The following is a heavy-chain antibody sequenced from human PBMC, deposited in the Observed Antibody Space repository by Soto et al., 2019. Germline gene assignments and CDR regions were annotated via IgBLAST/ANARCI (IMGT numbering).Heavy chain of an antibody. D-gene: IGHD6-19*01. Sequence: LSLTCTVSGGSISSSSYYWGWIRQPPGKGLEWIGSIYYSGSTYYNPSLKSRATISVDTSKNQFSLKLSSVTAADTAVYYCARRGEWLVGYYFDYWGQGTLVTVSA. V-gene: IGHV4-39*01. J-gene: IGHJ4*02. CDR3: ARRGEWLVGYYFDY. CDR2: IYYSGST. CDR1: GGSISSSSYY.